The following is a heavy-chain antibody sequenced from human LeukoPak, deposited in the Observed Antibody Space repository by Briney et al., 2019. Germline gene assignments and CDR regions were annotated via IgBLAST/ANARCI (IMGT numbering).Heavy chain of an antibody. V-gene: IGHV4-30-4*08. D-gene: IGHD5-18*01. J-gene: IGHJ6*03. CDR1: GGSISSGDYY. CDR3: AGPRGYSYRNYYYYMDV. Sequence: SQTLSLTCTVSGGSISSGDYYWSWIRQPPGKGLEWIGYIYYSGSTYYNPSLKSRVTISVDTSKNQFSLKLSSVTAADTAVYYCAGPRGYSYRNYYYYMDVWGKGTTVTVSS. CDR2: IYYSGST.